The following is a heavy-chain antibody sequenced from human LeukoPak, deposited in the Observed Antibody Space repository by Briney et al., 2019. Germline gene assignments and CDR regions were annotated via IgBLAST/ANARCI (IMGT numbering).Heavy chain of an antibody. CDR1: GYTFTSYA. V-gene: IGHV7-4-1*02. CDR3: ARDVIEKGWFVELNPFDY. J-gene: IGHJ4*02. D-gene: IGHD3-10*01. CDR2: INTNTGNP. Sequence: GASVKVSCKASGYTFTSYAMNWVRQAPGQGLEWMGWINTNTGNPTYAQGFTGRFVFSLDTSVSTAYLQISSLKAEDTAVYYCARDVIEKGWFVELNPFDYWGQGTLVTVSS.